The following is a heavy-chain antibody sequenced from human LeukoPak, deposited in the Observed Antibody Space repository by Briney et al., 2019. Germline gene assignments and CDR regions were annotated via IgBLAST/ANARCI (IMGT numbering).Heavy chain of an antibody. CDR2: INSDGSST. V-gene: IGHV3-74*01. Sequence: PGGSLRLSCAASGFTFSSYWMHWVRQAPGKGPVWVSRINSDGSSTSYADSVKGRFTISRDNAKNTLYLQMNSLRAEDTAVYYCARGLRYFDWLLSTAFDYWGQGTLVTVSS. D-gene: IGHD3-9*01. CDR3: ARGLRYFDWLLSTAFDY. J-gene: IGHJ4*02. CDR1: GFTFSSYW.